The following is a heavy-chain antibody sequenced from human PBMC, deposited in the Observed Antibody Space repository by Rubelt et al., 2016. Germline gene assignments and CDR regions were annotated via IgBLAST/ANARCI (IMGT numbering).Heavy chain of an antibody. CDR3: ARDWDYGSFGRAFDF. Sequence: QMQLVQSGPEVKKPGTSVKVSCKASGVTFSSSAMQWVRQARGQRLEWIGWIVVGSGKTNYAQKFQERVTITRDMSTSTAYMELSSLRSEDTAVYYCARDWDYGSFGRAFDFWGQGTMVTVSS. D-gene: IGHD4/OR15-4a*01. CDR1: GVTFSSSA. J-gene: IGHJ3*01. CDR2: IVVGSGKT. V-gene: IGHV1-58*02.